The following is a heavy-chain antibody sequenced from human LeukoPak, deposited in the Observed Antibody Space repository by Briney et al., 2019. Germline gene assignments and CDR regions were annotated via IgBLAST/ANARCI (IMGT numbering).Heavy chain of an antibody. J-gene: IGHJ4*02. D-gene: IGHD5-12*01. CDR2: ILSETDGGTT. CDR3: AKAPTVATSYFDY. CDR1: GFSLRNAW. V-gene: IGHV3-15*01. Sequence: GGSLRLSCAASGFSLRNAWMSWVRQAPGKGLEWVGHILSETDGGTTDYAAPVKDRFIISRDDSKNTLYLQMNSLKTEDTAVYYCAKAPTVATSYFDYWGQGTLVTVSS.